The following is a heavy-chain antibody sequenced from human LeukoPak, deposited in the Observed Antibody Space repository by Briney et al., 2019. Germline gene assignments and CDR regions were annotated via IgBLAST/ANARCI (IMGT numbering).Heavy chain of an antibody. CDR2: ISGSGGST. CDR3: AKGISWIGEPYYFDY. CDR1: GFTFGSYA. D-gene: IGHD1-14*01. Sequence: GGSLRLSCAASGFTFGSYAMSWVRQAPGKGLEWVSAISGSGGSTYYADSVKGRFTISRDNSKNTLYLQMNSLRAEDTAVYYCAKGISWIGEPYYFDYWGQGTLVTVSS. V-gene: IGHV3-23*01. J-gene: IGHJ4*02.